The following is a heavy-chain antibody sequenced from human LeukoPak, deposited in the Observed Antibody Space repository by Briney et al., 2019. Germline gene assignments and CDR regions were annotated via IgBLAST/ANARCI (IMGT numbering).Heavy chain of an antibody. CDR2: IYPGDSDT. CDR1: GYSFTSYW. Sequence: PGESLKISCKGSGYSFTSYWIGWVRQMPGKGLEWMGIIYPGDSDTRYSPSFQGQVTISADKSISTAYLQWSSLKASDTAMYYCARRGLSPPHSSAYYFDYWGQGTLVTVSS. CDR3: ARRGLSPPHSSAYYFDY. V-gene: IGHV5-51*01. J-gene: IGHJ4*02. D-gene: IGHD3-22*01.